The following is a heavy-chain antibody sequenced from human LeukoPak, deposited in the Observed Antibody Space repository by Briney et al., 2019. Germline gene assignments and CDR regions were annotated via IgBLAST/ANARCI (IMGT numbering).Heavy chain of an antibody. Sequence: SETLSLTCTVSGGSISSGSYYWSWIRQPAGKGLEWIGRIYTSGSTNYNPSLKSRVTISVDTSKNQFSLKLSSVTAADTAVYYGARRSSGYYPYYFVYWGQGTIVTVSS. D-gene: IGHD3-22*01. CDR2: IYTSGST. CDR1: GGSISSGSYY. V-gene: IGHV4-61*02. J-gene: IGHJ4*02. CDR3: ARRSSGYYPYYFVY.